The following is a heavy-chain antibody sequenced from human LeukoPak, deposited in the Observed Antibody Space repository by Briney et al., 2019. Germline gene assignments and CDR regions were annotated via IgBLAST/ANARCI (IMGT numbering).Heavy chain of an antibody. Sequence: SVKVSCKASGGTFSSYAISWVRQAPGQGLEWMGGIIPIFGTANYAQKFQGRVTITADKSTSTAYMELSSLRSEDTAVYYCAVGYSYGPWYYGMDVWGKGTTVTVSS. CDR1: GGTFSSYA. D-gene: IGHD5-18*01. V-gene: IGHV1-69*06. J-gene: IGHJ6*04. CDR3: AVGYSYGPWYYGMDV. CDR2: IIPIFGTA.